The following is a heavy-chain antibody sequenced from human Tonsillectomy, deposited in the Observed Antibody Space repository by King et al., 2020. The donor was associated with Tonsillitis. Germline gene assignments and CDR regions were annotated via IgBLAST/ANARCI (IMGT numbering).Heavy chain of an antibody. J-gene: IGHJ4*02. CDR3: ARVPSTTYCPDY. D-gene: IGHD2-2*01. Sequence: VQLQQWGAGLLKPSETLSLTCAVYGGSFSDYYWTWIRQPPGMGLEWIGEIHHSGNTNYNPSLKSRVTVSVDTSTNQFSLKLNSVTAADTAVYYCARVPSTTYCPDYWGQGTLVTVST. V-gene: IGHV4-34*01. CDR2: IHHSGNT. CDR1: GGSFSDYY.